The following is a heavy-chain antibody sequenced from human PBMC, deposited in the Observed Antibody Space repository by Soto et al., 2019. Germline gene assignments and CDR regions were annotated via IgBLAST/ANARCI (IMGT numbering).Heavy chain of an antibody. V-gene: IGHV4-59*01. D-gene: IGHD5-18*01. CDR3: ARGSAIQLGFFDY. CDR1: GGSISNYF. J-gene: IGHJ4*02. CDR2: IYYSGST. Sequence: SETLSLTCTVSGGSISNYFWSWIRQPPGKGLEWIGYIYYSGSTSYNPSLKSRVTISVDTSKSQFSLKLNSVTAADTAVYYCARGSAIQLGFFDYWGLGTLVTVSS.